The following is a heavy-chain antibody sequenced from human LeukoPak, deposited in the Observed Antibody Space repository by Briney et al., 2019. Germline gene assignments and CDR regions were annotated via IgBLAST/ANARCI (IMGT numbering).Heavy chain of an antibody. J-gene: IGHJ6*02. V-gene: IGHV3-23*01. CDR3: AKPLTGYDSSGYYLHYYGMDV. CDR2: ISGSGGRT. D-gene: IGHD3-22*01. CDR1: VFTFSSYA. Sequence: PGGSLRLSCAASVFTFSSYAMSCVRQAPGKGLEWVSAISGSGGRTYYADSVKGRFTISRDNSKNTLYLQMNSLRAEDTAVYYCAKPLTGYDSSGYYLHYYGMDVWGQGTTVTVSS.